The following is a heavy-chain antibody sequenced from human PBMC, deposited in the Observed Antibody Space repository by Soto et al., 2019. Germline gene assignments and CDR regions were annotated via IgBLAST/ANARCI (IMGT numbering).Heavy chain of an antibody. CDR1: GGSISSCSYY. J-gene: IGHJ3*02. CDR2: IYYSGST. V-gene: IGHV4-39*01. Sequence: SETLSLTCTVSGGSISSCSYYWSWIRQPPGNGLEWIGNIYYSGSTNYNPSLKSRFTISVDTSKNQFSLKLSSVTAADTAVYYCARANNWNGDAFDISGQGTMVTVS. D-gene: IGHD1-20*01. CDR3: ARANNWNGDAFDI.